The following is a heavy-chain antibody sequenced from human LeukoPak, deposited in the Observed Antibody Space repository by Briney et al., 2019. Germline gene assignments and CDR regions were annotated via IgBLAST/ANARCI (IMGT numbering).Heavy chain of an antibody. D-gene: IGHD3-10*01. J-gene: IGHJ4*02. Sequence: PGGSLRLSCAASGFTFSSDTMSWVRQAPGKGLEWVSGISGSGRSAYYADSVKGRFTISRDNSKSTLYLQMNSLRAEDTAVYYCAKEDITPVDYWGQGTLVTVSS. CDR3: AKEDITPVDY. V-gene: IGHV3-23*01. CDR2: ISGSGRSA. CDR1: GFTFSSDT.